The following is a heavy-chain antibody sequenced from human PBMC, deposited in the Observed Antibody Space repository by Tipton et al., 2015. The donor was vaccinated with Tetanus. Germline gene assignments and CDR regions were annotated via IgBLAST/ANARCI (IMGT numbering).Heavy chain of an antibody. CDR1: GFTFDDFA. J-gene: IGHJ6*02. V-gene: IGHV3-9*01. D-gene: IGHD1-1*01. CDR3: AKDRGERRYYYYHGMDV. CDR2: LSWSGGTI. Sequence: SLRLSCAASGFTFDDFAMHWVRPAPGKGLEWVSGLSWSGGTIGYADSVKGRFTISRDNAQNLLYLQMNSLRPEDTALYYCAKDRGERRYYYYHGMDVWGHGTTVTVSS.